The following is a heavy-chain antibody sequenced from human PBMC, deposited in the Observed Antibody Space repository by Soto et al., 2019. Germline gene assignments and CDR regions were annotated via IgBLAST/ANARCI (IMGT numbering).Heavy chain of an antibody. V-gene: IGHV6-1*01. J-gene: IGHJ5*02. D-gene: IGHD3-3*01. CDR2: TYYRPKWYN. Sequence: PSQTLSLTCAISGDSVSSNSAAWNWIRQSPSRGLEWLGRTYYRPKWYNDYAVSVKSRITINPDTSKNQFSLQLNSVTPEDTAVYYCARDLIPPFWSGLGDNYFDPWGQGTLVTVSS. CDR1: GDSVSSNSAA. CDR3: ARDLIPPFWSGLGDNYFDP.